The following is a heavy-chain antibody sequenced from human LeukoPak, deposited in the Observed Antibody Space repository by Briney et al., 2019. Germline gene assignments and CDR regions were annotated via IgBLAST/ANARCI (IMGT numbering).Heavy chain of an antibody. Sequence: SETLSLTCTVSGGSISSYYWSWIRQPPGKGLEWIGYIYYSGSTYYNPSLKSRVTISVDTSKNQFSLKLSSVTAADTAVYYCARVPYYDSSGDPKWFDYWGQGTLVTVSS. CDR3: ARVPYYDSSGDPKWFDY. CDR1: GGSISSYY. D-gene: IGHD3-22*01. J-gene: IGHJ4*02. CDR2: IYYSGST. V-gene: IGHV4-59*12.